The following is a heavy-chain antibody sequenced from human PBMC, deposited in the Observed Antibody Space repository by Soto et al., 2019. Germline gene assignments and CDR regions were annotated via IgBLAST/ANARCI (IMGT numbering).Heavy chain of an antibody. CDR1: GGNFSSYA. CDR3: ARDAHTSGWQFDY. J-gene: IGHJ4*02. V-gene: IGHV1-69*06. Sequence: SVKVSCKASGGNFSSYAISWVRQAPGQGLEWMGGIIPIFGTTNYAQKFQGRVTITADKSTSTAYMELSRLRSEDTAVYYWARDAHTSGWQFDYWGQGTRVTVSS. D-gene: IGHD6-19*01. CDR2: IIPIFGTT.